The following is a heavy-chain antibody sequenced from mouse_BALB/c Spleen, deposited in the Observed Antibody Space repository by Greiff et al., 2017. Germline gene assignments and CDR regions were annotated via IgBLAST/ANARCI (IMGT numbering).Heavy chain of an antibody. V-gene: IGHV1-69*02. CDR2: IYPSDSYT. Sequence: VQLQQPGAELVRPGASVKLSCKASGYTFTSYWINWVKQRPGQGLEWIGNIYPSDSYTNYNQKFKDKATLTVDKSTSTAYMQLSSPTSEDSSVYYCRRGEDYHYYIDYWGQGTTLTVSS. D-gene: IGHD2-4*01. J-gene: IGHJ2*01. CDR3: RRGEDYHYYIDY. CDR1: GYTFTSYW.